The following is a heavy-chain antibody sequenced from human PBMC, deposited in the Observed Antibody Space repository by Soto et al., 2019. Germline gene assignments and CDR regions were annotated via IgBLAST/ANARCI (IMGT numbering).Heavy chain of an antibody. J-gene: IGHJ6*02. CDR3: ASVETQRYYYGMDV. CDR1: GGTFSSYT. V-gene: IGHV1-69*13. D-gene: IGHD2-15*01. Sequence: SVKVSCKASGGTFSSYTINWVRQAPGQGLEWMGGIIPIFGTADYAQKFQGRVTVTADESTSTAYMELSSLRSEDTAVYYCASVETQRYYYGMDVWGQGTTVT. CDR2: IIPIFGTA.